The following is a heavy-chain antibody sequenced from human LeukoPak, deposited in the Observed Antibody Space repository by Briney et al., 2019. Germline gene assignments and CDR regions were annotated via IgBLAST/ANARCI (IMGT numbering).Heavy chain of an antibody. CDR3: AKAVGSSGYFSRDAFDI. J-gene: IGHJ3*02. CDR1: GFPFSSYA. D-gene: IGHD3-22*01. V-gene: IGHV3-64*01. CDR2: ISSNGGST. Sequence: GSLTLSCAASGFPFSSYAMHWGRQAPGKGLEYVSVISSNGGSTYYANSVKGRFTISRDNSKNTVYLQMNSLRAEDTAIYYCAKAVGSSGYFSRDAFDIWGQGTMVTVSS.